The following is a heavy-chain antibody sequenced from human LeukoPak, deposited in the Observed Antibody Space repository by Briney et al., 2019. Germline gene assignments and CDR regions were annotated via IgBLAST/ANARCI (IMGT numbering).Heavy chain of an antibody. Sequence: KTSETLSLTCAVSGYSISSGYYWGWIRQPPGKGLEWIGSIYHSGSTYYNPSLKSRVTISVDTSKNQFSLKLSSVTAADTAVYYCAREGVDYGDYDSSEIDYWGQGTLVTVSS. V-gene: IGHV4-38-2*02. CDR2: IYHSGST. D-gene: IGHD4-17*01. CDR3: AREGVDYGDYDSSEIDY. CDR1: GYSISSGYY. J-gene: IGHJ4*02.